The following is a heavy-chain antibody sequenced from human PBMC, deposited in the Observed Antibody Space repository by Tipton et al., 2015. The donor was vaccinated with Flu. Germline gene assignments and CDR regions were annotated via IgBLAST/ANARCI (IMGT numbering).Heavy chain of an antibody. V-gene: IGHV4-59*01. CDR3: ARARAPYYYYAMDV. CDR2: IYNTVTS. Sequence: TLSLTCTVSDDSINSYYWSWIRQPPGKGLEWIGYIYNTVTSNYNPSLRSRLTISVDSSKNQLFMRLTSVTAADTAVYYCARARAPYYYYAMDVWGQGTTVTVSS. J-gene: IGHJ6*02. CDR1: DDSINSYY. D-gene: IGHD3-16*01.